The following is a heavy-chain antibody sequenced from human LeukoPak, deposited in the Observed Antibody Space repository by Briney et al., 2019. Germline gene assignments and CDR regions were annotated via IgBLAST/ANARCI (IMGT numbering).Heavy chain of an antibody. CDR3: ARAGFGLAPHRGTPFDY. D-gene: IGHD3-10*01. CDR2: IYYTGST. J-gene: IGHJ4*02. Sequence: SETLSLTCTVSGGSISGSGYYWVWIRQPPGKGLEWIATIYYTGSTYYNPSLKSRVTISVDTSKNQFSLKLTSVTAADTAVYYCARAGFGLAPHRGTPFDYWGQGTLVTVSS. CDR1: GGSISGSGYY. V-gene: IGHV4-39*07.